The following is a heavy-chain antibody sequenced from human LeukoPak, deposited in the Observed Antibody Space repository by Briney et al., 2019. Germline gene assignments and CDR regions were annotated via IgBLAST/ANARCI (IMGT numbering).Heavy chain of an antibody. CDR2: INPNSGGT. CDR1: GYTFTGYY. CDR3: ARDFDSMIVVYGYDY. J-gene: IGHJ4*02. V-gene: IGHV1-2*02. Sequence: ASVKVSCKASGYTFTGYYMHWVRQAPGQGLEWMGWINPNSGGTNYAQKFQGRVTMTRDTSISTAYMELSRLRSDDTAVYYCARDFDSMIVVYGYDYWGQETLVTVSS. D-gene: IGHD3-22*01.